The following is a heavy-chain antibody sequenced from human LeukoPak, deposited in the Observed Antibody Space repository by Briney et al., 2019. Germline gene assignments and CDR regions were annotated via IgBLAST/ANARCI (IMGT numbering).Heavy chain of an antibody. D-gene: IGHD6-19*01. Sequence: ASVKVSCKASGYTFTSYCISWVRLAPGQGLEYMGWISAYNGNTNYAQKVEGRVTMTTDTSTSTAYMELRSLRSDDTAVYYCARFFGDSSGWHHFDFWVQGTLVTVSS. CDR2: ISAYNGNT. CDR1: GYTFTSYC. J-gene: IGHJ4*02. V-gene: IGHV1-18*01. CDR3: ARFFGDSSGWHHFDF.